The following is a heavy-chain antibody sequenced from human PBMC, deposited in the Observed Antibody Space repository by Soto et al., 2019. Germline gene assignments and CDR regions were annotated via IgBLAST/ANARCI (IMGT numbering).Heavy chain of an antibody. CDR3: ARVGGFGATTIDY. J-gene: IGHJ4*02. CDR1: GGSITSHNW. V-gene: IGHV4-30-4*01. Sequence: PSETLSLTCAVSGGSITSHNWWSWVRQPPGKGLEWIGYIYYSGSTYYNPSLKSRVTISVDTSKNQFSLKLSSVTAADTAVYYCARVGGFGATTIDYWGQGTLVTVSS. CDR2: IYYSGST. D-gene: IGHD3-10*01.